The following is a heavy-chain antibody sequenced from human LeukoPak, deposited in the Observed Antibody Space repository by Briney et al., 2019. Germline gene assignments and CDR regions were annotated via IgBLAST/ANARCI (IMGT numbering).Heavy chain of an antibody. Sequence: SETLSLTCTVSGGSISSYYWSWIRQPPGKGLEWIGYIYTSGSTNYNPSLKSRVTISVDTSKSQFSLKLSSVTAADTAVYYCARRSGTGYCTNGVCYTGNWFDPWGQGTLVTVSS. CDR3: ARRSGTGYCTNGVCYTGNWFDP. CDR1: GGSISSYY. V-gene: IGHV4-4*09. J-gene: IGHJ5*02. D-gene: IGHD2-8*01. CDR2: IYTSGST.